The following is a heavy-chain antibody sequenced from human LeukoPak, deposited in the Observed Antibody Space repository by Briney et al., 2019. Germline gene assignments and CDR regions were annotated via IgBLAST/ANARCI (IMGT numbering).Heavy chain of an antibody. CDR2: INPNSGGT. CDR1: GYTFTGYY. CDR3: ARGAYCGGDCYPLHYYYYYMDV. V-gene: IGHV1-2*02. Sequence: GASVKVSCKASGYTFTGYYMHWVRQAPGQGLEWMGWINPNSGGTNYAQKFQGRVTMTRDTSISTAYMELSRLRSDDTAAYYCARGAYCGGDCYPLHYYYYYMDVWGKGTTVTVSS. D-gene: IGHD2-21*01. J-gene: IGHJ6*03.